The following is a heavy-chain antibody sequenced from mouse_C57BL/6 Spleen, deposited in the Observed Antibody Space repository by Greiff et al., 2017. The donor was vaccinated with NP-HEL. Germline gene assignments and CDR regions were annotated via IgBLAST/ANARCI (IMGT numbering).Heavy chain of an antibody. CDR1: GYTFTSYW. J-gene: IGHJ2*01. CDR3: ARRDWEDYFDY. CDR2: IHPNSGST. D-gene: IGHD4-1*01. Sequence: QVQLQQPGAELVKPGASVKLSCKASGYTFTSYWMHWVKQRPGQGLEWIGMIHPNSGSTNYNEKFKSKATLTVDKSSSTAYMQLSSLTSEDSAVYYCARRDWEDYFDYWGQGTTLTVSS. V-gene: IGHV1-64*01.